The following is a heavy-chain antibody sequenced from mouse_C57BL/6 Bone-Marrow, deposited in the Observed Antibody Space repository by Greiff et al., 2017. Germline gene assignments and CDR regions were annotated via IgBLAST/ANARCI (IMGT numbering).Heavy chain of an antibody. J-gene: IGHJ1*03. Sequence: EVQLQQSGPGLVKPSQSLSLTCSVTGYSITSGYYWNWIRQFPGNKLEWMGYISYDGSNNYNPSLKNRISITRDTSKNQFFLKLNSVTTEDTASYYCERGGIIITTVVADWYFDVWGTGTTVTVSS. CDR2: ISYDGSN. CDR3: ERGGIIITTVVADWYFDV. D-gene: IGHD1-1*01. V-gene: IGHV3-6*01. CDR1: GYSITSGYY.